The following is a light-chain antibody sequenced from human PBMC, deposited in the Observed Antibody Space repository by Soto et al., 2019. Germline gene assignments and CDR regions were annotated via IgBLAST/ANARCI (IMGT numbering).Light chain of an antibody. CDR3: CSYAGSSTFAV. CDR2: EVS. Sequence: QSVLTQPASVSGSPGQSITISCTGTSSDVGSYNLVSWYQQHPGKAPKLMIYEVSKRPSGVSNRFSGSKSGNTASLTISGLQAEDEADYYCCSYAGSSTFAVFGGGTKVTVL. V-gene: IGLV2-23*02. CDR1: SSDVGSYNL. J-gene: IGLJ3*02.